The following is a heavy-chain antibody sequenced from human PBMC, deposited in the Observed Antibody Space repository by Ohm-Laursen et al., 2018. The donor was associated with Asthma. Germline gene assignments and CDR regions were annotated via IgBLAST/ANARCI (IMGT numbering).Heavy chain of an antibody. CDR1: GFIFSSYG. J-gene: IGHJ4*02. V-gene: IGHV3-33*01. CDR2: IWYDGSNK. CDR3: ARDGDTQQLAPAY. Sequence: SLRLSCSASGFIFSSYGMHWVRQAPGKGLEWVAVIWYDGSNKYYADSVKGRFTISRDNSKNTLYLQMNSLRAEDTAVYYCARDGDTQQLAPAYWGQGTLVTVSS. D-gene: IGHD6-13*01.